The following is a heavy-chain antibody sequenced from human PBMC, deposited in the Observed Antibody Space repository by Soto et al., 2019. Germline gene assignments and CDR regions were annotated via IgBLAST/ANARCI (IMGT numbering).Heavy chain of an antibody. CDR3: AKEGGLSGSYDISSSYYFDY. CDR1: GFTFSSYG. CDR2: ISYDGSNT. V-gene: IGHV3-30*18. J-gene: IGHJ4*02. Sequence: QVQLVESGGGVVQPGRSLRLSCVASGFTFSSYGMHWVRQAPGKGLEWVAIISYDGSNTYYADSVKGRFTISRDNSKNTLYLQMNSLRAEDTSVYYFAKEGGLSGSYDISSSYYFDYWGQGTLVTGSS. D-gene: IGHD1-26*01.